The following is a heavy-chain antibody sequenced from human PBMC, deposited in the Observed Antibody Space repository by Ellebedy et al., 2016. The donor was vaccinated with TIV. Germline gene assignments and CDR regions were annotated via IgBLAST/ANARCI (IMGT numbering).Heavy chain of an antibody. CDR1: GLTFSSHS. Sequence: GESLKISCAGSGLTFSSHSMNWVRQAPGKGLEWVSSISGGSIYTYYTDSLKGRFNISRDNAKNSVFLQMNSLRAEDTATYYCAAGFGSGSSQRGFHYALNIWGQGTTVTVSS. CDR3: AAGFGSGSSQRGFHYALNI. D-gene: IGHD3-10*01. CDR2: ISGGSIYT. J-gene: IGHJ6*02. V-gene: IGHV3-21*01.